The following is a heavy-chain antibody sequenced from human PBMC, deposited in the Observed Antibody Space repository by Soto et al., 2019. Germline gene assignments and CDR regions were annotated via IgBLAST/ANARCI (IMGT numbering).Heavy chain of an antibody. J-gene: IGHJ5*02. D-gene: IGHD1-26*01. Sequence: ASVKVSCKVAGHSLTDLSMHWVRQGPGRGLEWLGGFDPEEGEIIYAQNFQGRIRLTEDTSTDTVYMELSSLRSEDTAVYYCARGSGENWFDPWGQGTLVTVSS. V-gene: IGHV1-24*01. CDR2: FDPEEGEI. CDR1: GHSLTDLS. CDR3: ARGSGENWFDP.